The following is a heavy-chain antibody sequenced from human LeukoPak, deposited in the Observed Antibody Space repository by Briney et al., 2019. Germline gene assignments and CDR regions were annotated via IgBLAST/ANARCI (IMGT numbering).Heavy chain of an antibody. CDR3: ARVQEGFDY. J-gene: IGHJ4*02. V-gene: IGHV1-46*01. Sequence: ASVKVSCKASGYTFTSNYIHWVRQAPGQGLEWMGMIYPRDGSTSYAQKFQGRVTVTRGTSTSTVHMELSGLRSEDTAVYYCARVQEGFDYWGQGTLVTVSS. CDR1: GYTFTSNY. CDR2: IYPRDGST.